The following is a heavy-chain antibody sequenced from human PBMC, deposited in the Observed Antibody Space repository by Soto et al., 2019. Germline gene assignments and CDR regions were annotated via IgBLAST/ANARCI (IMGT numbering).Heavy chain of an antibody. CDR1: GGSISSGGSS. CDR3: ASGKVVDPDY. CDR2: IYHSGST. V-gene: IGHV4-30-2*01. D-gene: IGHD2-15*01. Sequence: QLQLQESGSGLVKPSQTLSLTCAVSGGSISSGGSSWSWIRQPPGKGLEWIGYIYHSGSTYYNPSLKSRVTIAVDRSKNQFSVKLSSVTAADTAVYYCASGKVVDPDYWGQGTLVTVSS. J-gene: IGHJ4*02.